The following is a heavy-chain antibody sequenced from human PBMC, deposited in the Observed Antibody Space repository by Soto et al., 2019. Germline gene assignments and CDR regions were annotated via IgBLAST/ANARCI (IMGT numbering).Heavy chain of an antibody. CDR1: RASLAYHY. D-gene: IGHD5-18*01. V-gene: IGHV4-34*01. CDR2: VHPSGST. J-gene: IGHJ6*02. Sequence: SETLYITCAVFRASLAYHYWAWIHQSPANGLEWIGEVHPSGSTDYNPTLKSRLTWSLDTSTDQFTRKVSSVTAADTAVYFCARGKPSGHRFGPRTFFCYDLDVWGPGTMVTVSS. CDR3: ARGKPSGHRFGPRTFFCYDLDV.